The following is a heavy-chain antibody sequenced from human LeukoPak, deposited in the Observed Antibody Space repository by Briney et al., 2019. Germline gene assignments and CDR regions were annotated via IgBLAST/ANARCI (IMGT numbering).Heavy chain of an antibody. CDR2: ITGSGDAT. CDR1: GFTFSSFA. D-gene: IGHD3-10*01. J-gene: IGHJ4*02. V-gene: IGHV3-23*01. Sequence: GGSLRLSCAASGFTFSSFAMNWVRQAPGRGLEWVSGITGSGDATNYADSVKGRFTISRDNSKNTLSLEMNSLRAEDTAVYYCAKGPYGSGKYLYFEYWGQGTLVTVSS. CDR3: AKGPYGSGKYLYFEY.